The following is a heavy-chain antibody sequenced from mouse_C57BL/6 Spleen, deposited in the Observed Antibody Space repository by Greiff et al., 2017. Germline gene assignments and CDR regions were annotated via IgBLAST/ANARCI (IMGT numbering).Heavy chain of an antibody. CDR3: ARSRGQLSLDY. Sequence: VKLQESGAELVKPGASVKLSCKASGYTFTSYWMQWVKQRPGQGLEWIGEIDPSDSYTNYNQKFKGKATLTVDTSSSTAYMQLSSLTSEDSAVYYCARSRGQLSLDYWGQGTTLTVSS. V-gene: IGHV1-50*01. D-gene: IGHD3-2*02. J-gene: IGHJ2*01. CDR1: GYTFTSYW. CDR2: IDPSDSYT.